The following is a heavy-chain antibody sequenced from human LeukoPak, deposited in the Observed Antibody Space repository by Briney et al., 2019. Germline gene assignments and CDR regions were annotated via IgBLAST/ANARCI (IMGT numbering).Heavy chain of an antibody. V-gene: IGHV3-30-3*01. J-gene: IGHJ6*02. CDR3: ARDCSGGSCYLSSLRYYGMDV. Sequence: GGSLRLSCAASGFTFSSYAMHWARQAPGKGLEWVAVISYDGSNKYYADSVKGRFTISRDNSKNTLYLQMNSLRAEDTAVYYCARDCSGGSCYLSSLRYYGMDVWGQGTTVTVSS. D-gene: IGHD2-15*01. CDR2: ISYDGSNK. CDR1: GFTFSSYA.